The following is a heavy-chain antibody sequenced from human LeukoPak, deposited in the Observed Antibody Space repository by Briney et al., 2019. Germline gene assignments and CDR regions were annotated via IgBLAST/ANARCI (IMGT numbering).Heavy chain of an antibody. D-gene: IGHD3-10*01. CDR3: ARARTTMVRGVIITPLVY. CDR1: GYTFTSYY. J-gene: IGHJ4*02. CDR2: INPSGGST. V-gene: IGHV1-46*01. Sequence: ASVKVSCKASGYTFTSYYMHWVRQAPGQGLEWMGIINPSGGSTSYAQKFQGRVTMTRDTSTSTVYMELSSLRSEDTAVYYCARARTTMVRGVIITPLVYWGQGTLVTVSS.